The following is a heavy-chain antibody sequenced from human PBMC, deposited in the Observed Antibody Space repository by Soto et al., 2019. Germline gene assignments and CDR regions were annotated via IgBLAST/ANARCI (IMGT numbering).Heavy chain of an antibody. D-gene: IGHD6-19*01. CDR1: GGSVSSFF. Sequence: SETLSLTCTVSGGSVSSFFWSWVRQPPGRGLEWIGYLYYGGSTHYSPSLKSRVTISVDTSQNQFSLNLMSVTAADTAIYYCARVRHGWTFFDYWSQGTLVTVSP. CDR2: LYYGGST. V-gene: IGHV4-59*02. J-gene: IGHJ4*02. CDR3: ARVRHGWTFFDY.